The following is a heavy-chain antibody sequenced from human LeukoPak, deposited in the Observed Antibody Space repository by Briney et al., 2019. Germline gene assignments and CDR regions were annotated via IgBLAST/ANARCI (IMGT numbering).Heavy chain of an antibody. CDR3: ARVRSVAVPAAADY. V-gene: IGHV1-18*01. D-gene: IGHD2-2*01. Sequence: EASVKVSCKASGYTFTSYGISWVRQAPGQGLEWMGWISAYNGNTNYAQKLQGRVTMTTDTSTSTAYMELRSLRSDDTAVYYCARVRSVAVPAAADYWGQGTLVTVSS. CDR1: GYTFTSYG. CDR2: ISAYNGNT. J-gene: IGHJ4*02.